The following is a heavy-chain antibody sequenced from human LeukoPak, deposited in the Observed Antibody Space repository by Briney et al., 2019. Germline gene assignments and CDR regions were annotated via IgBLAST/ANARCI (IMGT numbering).Heavy chain of an antibody. Sequence: ASVKVSCKASGYTFTGYYIHWVRQAPGQGLEWMGWINPDSGGTNFAQKFQGRVTMTRDTSITTAYMELSRLRSDDTAVYNCARGPPRGDLLWSLDYWGQGTLVTVSS. CDR1: GYTFTGYY. V-gene: IGHV1-2*02. CDR3: ARGPPRGDLLWSLDY. D-gene: IGHD1-26*01. J-gene: IGHJ4*02. CDR2: INPDSGGT.